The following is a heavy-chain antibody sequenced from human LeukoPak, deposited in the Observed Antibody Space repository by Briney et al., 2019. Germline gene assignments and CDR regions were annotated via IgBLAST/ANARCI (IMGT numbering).Heavy chain of an antibody. CDR1: GFTFSSYG. D-gene: IGHD2-15*01. CDR3: AKDVRRYCSGGSCYSVDY. Sequence: GGSLRLSCAASGFTFSSYGMHWVRQAPGKGLEWVEVISYDGSNKYYADSVKGRFTISRDNSKNTLYLQMNSLRAEDTAVYYCAKDVRRYCSGGSCYSVDYWGQGTLVTVSS. V-gene: IGHV3-30*18. CDR2: ISYDGSNK. J-gene: IGHJ4*02.